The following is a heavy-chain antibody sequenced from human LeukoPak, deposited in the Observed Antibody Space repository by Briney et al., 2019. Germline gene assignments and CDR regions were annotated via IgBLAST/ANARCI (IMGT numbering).Heavy chain of an antibody. V-gene: IGHV3-30*02. Sequence: TGGSLSLSCAASGFTFNNYGMHWVRHAPGERLEWVAFIRFDGTNKYYGDSVRGRFTISRVNSKSTLCLQMNSLSADDTAVYYRTRKGCCSAGICTNYYYMDVWGKGTTVSVSS. CDR2: IRFDGTNK. J-gene: IGHJ6*03. CDR3: TRKGCCSAGICTNYYYMDV. D-gene: IGHD2-15*01. CDR1: GFTFNNYG.